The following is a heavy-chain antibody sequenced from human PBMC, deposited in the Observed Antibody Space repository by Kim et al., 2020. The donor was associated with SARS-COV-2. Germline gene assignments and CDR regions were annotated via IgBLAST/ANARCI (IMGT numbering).Heavy chain of an antibody. CDR1: GGSISSGGYY. Sequence: SETLSLTCTVSGGSISSGGYYWSWIRQHPGKGLEWIGYIYYSGSTYYNPSLKSRVTISVDTSKNQFSLKLSSVTAADTAVYYCARELENTEWLFDYWGQGTLVTVAS. D-gene: IGHD3-3*01. J-gene: IGHJ4*02. CDR3: ARELENTEWLFDY. CDR2: IYYSGST. V-gene: IGHV4-31*03.